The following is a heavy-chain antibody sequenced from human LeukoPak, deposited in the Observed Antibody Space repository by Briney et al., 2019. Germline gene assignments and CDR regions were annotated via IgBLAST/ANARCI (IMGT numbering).Heavy chain of an antibody. CDR3: ARESYYYDSSGYYVRGFDI. Sequence: GGSLRLSCAASGFTFSSYGMHWVRQAPGKGLEWVAVISYDGSNKYYADSVKGRFTISRDNSKNTLYLQMNSLRAEDTAVYYCARESYYYDSSGYYVRGFDIWGQGTMVTVSS. CDR2: ISYDGSNK. CDR1: GFTFSSYG. V-gene: IGHV3-30*19. J-gene: IGHJ3*02. D-gene: IGHD3-22*01.